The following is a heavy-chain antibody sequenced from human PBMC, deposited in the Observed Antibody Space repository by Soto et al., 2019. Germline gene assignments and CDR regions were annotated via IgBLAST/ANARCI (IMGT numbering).Heavy chain of an antibody. CDR1: GFTFSSYG. Sequence: PGGSLRLSCAASGFTFSSYGMHWVRQAPGKGLEWVAVIWYDGSNKYYADSVKGRFTISRDNSKNTLYLQMNSLRAGDTAVYYCARERGKYSSFLAHWGQGTLVTVSS. CDR2: IWYDGSNK. D-gene: IGHD6-6*01. V-gene: IGHV3-33*01. CDR3: ARERGKYSSFLAH. J-gene: IGHJ4*02.